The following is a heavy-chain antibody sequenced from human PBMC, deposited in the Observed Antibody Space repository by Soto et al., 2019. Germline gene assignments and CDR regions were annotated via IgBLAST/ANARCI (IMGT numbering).Heavy chain of an antibody. CDR3: TRGHEVAGPGIVDY. J-gene: IGHJ4*02. CDR2: IRSKTYGGTT. D-gene: IGHD6-19*01. V-gene: IGHV3-49*05. CDR1: GFTFGAYA. Sequence: EVQLVESGGGLVKPGRSLRLSCTASGFTFGAYAMSWFRQAPGKGLEWVGFIRSKTYGGTTEYAASVEGRFTISRDDSRSLAYLQINSLKTEDTALYYCTRGHEVAGPGIVDYWGQGTLVTVSS.